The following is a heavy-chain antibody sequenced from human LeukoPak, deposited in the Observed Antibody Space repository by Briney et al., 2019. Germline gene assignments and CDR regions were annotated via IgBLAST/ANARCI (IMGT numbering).Heavy chain of an antibody. CDR2: IYYSGST. V-gene: IGHV4-39*01. CDR3: ASSEYSQWDWFDP. D-gene: IGHD5-18*01. CDR1: GGSISSSSYY. J-gene: IGHJ5*02. Sequence: PSETLSLTCTVSGGSISSSSYYWGWIRQPPGKGLEWIGSIYYSGSTYYNPSLKSRVTISVDTSKNQCSLKLSSVTAADTAVYYCASSEYSQWDWFDPGGEGTLVTVSS.